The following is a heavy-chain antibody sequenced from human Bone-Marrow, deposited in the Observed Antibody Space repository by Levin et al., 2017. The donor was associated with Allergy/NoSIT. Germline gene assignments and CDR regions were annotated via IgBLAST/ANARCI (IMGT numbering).Heavy chain of an antibody. CDR1: GFTFSSYW. Sequence: GGSLRLSCAASGFTFSSYWMHWVRQAPGKGLVWVSRINSDGSSTSYADSVKGRFTISRDNAKNTLYLQMNSLRAEDTAVYYCATLAARRPIGVDYWGQGTLVTVSS. CDR3: ATLAARRPIGVDY. V-gene: IGHV3-74*01. D-gene: IGHD6-6*01. J-gene: IGHJ4*02. CDR2: INSDGSST.